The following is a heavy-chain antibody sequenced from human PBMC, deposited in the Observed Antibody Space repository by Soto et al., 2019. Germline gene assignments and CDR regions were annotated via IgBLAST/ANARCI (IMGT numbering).Heavy chain of an antibody. J-gene: IGHJ4*02. V-gene: IGHV4-59*01. D-gene: IGHD6-19*01. Sequence: SETLSLTCTVSGGSISSYYWSWIRQPPGKGLEWVGYIYYSGSTNYNPSLKSRVTISVDTSKNQFSLKLSSVTAADTAVYYCARIAVAGSYFDYWGQGNLVTVS. CDR3: ARIAVAGSYFDY. CDR2: IYYSGST. CDR1: GGSISSYY.